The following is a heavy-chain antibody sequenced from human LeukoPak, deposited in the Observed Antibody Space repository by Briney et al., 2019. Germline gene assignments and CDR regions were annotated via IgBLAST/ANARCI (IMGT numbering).Heavy chain of an antibody. D-gene: IGHD5-18*01. CDR1: GGTFSSYA. CDR2: IIPIFGTA. CDR3: ARGRGYSYGNFDY. J-gene: IGHJ4*02. V-gene: IGHV1-69*13. Sequence: ASMKVSCKASGGTFSSYAISWVRQAPGQGLEWMGGIIPIFGTANYAQKFQGRVTITADGSTSTAYMELSSLRSEDTAVYYCARGRGYSYGNFDYWGQGTLVTVSS.